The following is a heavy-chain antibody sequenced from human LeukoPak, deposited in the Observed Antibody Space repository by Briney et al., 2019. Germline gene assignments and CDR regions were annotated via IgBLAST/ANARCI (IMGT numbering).Heavy chain of an antibody. CDR1: GFSLSTSGMC. D-gene: IGHD2-15*01. Sequence: ESGPALVKPTQTLTLTCTFSGFSLSTSGMCESWIRQPPGKALEWLARIDWDDDKYYSTSLKTRLTISKDTSKNQVVLTMTNMDPVDTATYYCARTPLYCSGGSCYSFWFDPWGQGTLVTVSS. CDR3: ARTPLYCSGGSCYSFWFDP. J-gene: IGHJ5*02. CDR2: IDWDDDK. V-gene: IGHV2-70*11.